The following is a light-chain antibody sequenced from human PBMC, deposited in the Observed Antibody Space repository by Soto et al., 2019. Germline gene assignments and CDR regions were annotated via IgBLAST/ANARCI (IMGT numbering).Light chain of an antibody. J-gene: IGKJ5*01. CDR3: QQYTRSPFT. V-gene: IGKV3-20*01. CDR1: QSVSSSY. CDR2: GAS. Sequence: SQSPCTLSLSTGERATLSCRASQSVSSSYLAWYQQKPGQAPRLLIYGASGRATDIPDRFSGSGSGTEFTLTISRLEPEDFAVYYCQQYTRSPFTFAQGTRLAI.